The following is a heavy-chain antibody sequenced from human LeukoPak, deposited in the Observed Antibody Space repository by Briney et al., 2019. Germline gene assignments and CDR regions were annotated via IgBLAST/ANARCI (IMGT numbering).Heavy chain of an antibody. J-gene: IGHJ4*02. D-gene: IGHD5-12*01. Sequence: SVKVSCKASGYTFTSYYMHWVRQAPGQGLEWMGGIIPIFGTANYAQKFQGRVTITADESTSTTYMELSSLRSEDTAVYYCARENSPGYSGYDWRYWGQGTLVTVSS. CDR3: ARENSPGYSGYDWRY. CDR1: GYTFTSYY. CDR2: IIPIFGTA. V-gene: IGHV1-69*13.